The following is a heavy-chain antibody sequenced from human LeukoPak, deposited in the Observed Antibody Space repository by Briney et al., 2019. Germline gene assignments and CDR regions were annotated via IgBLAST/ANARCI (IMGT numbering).Heavy chain of an antibody. CDR3: ARDVPGGRNDY. V-gene: IGHV4-34*01. D-gene: IGHD3-16*01. Sequence: SETLSLTCAVYGGSFSGYYWSWIRQPPGKGLEWIGEINHSGSTNYNPSLKSRVTISVDTSKNQFSLNINFVTAADTAVYYCARDVPGGRNDYWGQGTLVTVSS. J-gene: IGHJ4*02. CDR1: GGSFSGYY. CDR2: INHSGST.